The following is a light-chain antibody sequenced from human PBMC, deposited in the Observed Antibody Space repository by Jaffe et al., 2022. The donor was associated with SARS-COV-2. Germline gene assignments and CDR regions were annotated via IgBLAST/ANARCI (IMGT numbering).Light chain of an antibody. J-gene: IGLJ3*02. CDR2: IEGSGTH. Sequence: QPVLTQSSSASASLGSSVSLTCTLSSGHSSYIIAWHQQQPGKAPRYLMKIEGSGTHYRGSGVPDRFSGSSSGADRHLTISNLQSEDEADYYCETWDSNTWVFGGGTKVTVL. V-gene: IGLV4-60*03. CDR1: SGHSSYI. CDR3: ETWDSNTWV.